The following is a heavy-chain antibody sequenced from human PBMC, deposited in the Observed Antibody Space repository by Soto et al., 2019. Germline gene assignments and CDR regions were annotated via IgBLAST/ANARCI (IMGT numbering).Heavy chain of an antibody. V-gene: IGHV4-59*08. CDR3: ARIWRFLEGYCMDV. CDR2: IYYSGST. D-gene: IGHD3-3*01. J-gene: IGHJ6*03. Sequence: SETLSLTCTVSGGSISSYYWSWIRQPPGKGLEWIGYIYYSGSTNYNPSLKSRVTISVDTSKNQFSPKLSSVTAADTAVYYCARIWRFLEGYCMDVWGKGTTVTVSS. CDR1: GGSISSYY.